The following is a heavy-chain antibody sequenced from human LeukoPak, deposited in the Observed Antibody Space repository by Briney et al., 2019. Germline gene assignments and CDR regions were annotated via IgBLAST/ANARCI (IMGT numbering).Heavy chain of an antibody. J-gene: IGHJ6*02. CDR1: GFTFDDYA. CDR3: ARARGYCSSTSCYYYYGMDV. Sequence: GRSLRLSCAASGFTFDDYAMHWVRQAPGKGLVWVSRINSDGSSTSYADSVKGRFTISRDNAKNTLYLQMNSLRAEDTAVYYCARARGYCSSTSCYYYYGMDVWGQGTTVTVSS. V-gene: IGHV3-74*01. D-gene: IGHD2-2*01. CDR2: INSDGSST.